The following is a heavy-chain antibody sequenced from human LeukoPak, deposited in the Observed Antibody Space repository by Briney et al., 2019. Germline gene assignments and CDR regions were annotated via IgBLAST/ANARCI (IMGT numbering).Heavy chain of an antibody. D-gene: IGHD3-22*01. CDR3: ARDSGDSSGYYFDAFDI. V-gene: IGHV3-21*01. CDR2: ISSGSSYI. J-gene: IGHJ3*02. CDR1: GFTFSSYS. Sequence: PGGSLRLSCAASGFTFSSYSMNWVRQAPGKGLEWVSSISSGSSYIYYADSVKGRFTISRDNAKNSLYLQMNSLRAEATAVYYCARDSGDSSGYYFDAFDIWGQGTMVTVSS.